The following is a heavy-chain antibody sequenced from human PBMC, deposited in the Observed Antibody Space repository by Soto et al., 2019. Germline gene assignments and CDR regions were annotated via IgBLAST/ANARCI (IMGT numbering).Heavy chain of an antibody. CDR3: VSQRTSVLTQAYFDY. CDR2: VYYRGRS. D-gene: IGHD2-8*01. Sequence: LSLTWTVSGGSFSNSNYYWGWIRQSPGKGLEWIGSVYYRGRSYSKSSVKSRVTISVDTSKNQFSLNLNSVTASDTAVYYCVSQRTSVLTQAYFDYWGPGALVTVSS. CDR1: GGSFSNSNYY. V-gene: IGHV4-39*01. J-gene: IGHJ4*02.